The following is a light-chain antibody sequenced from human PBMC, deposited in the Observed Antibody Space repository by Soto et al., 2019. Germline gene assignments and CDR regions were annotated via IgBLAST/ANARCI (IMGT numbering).Light chain of an antibody. CDR3: QQANSFFALT. CDR2: AAS. V-gene: IGKV1D-12*01. Sequence: DIQLTQSPSSEPASIGDSVMMTCRASQDISTWLAWYQLKPGKAPKLLIFAASSLLTGVPSRFSGSGSGTEFTLTISGPQAEDFATYYCQQANSFFALTFGGGTHLEIK. CDR1: QDISTW. J-gene: IGKJ4*01.